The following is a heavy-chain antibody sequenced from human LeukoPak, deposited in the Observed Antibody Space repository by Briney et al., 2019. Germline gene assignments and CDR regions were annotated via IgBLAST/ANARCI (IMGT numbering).Heavy chain of an antibody. J-gene: IGHJ4*02. D-gene: IGHD3-16*01. CDR2: VNPDGSSL. V-gene: IGHV3-74*01. Sequence: GGSLRLSCAASGFTLSNYWVHWVRQVPEKGLVWVSRVNPDGSSLTYANSVKGRFTSSRDSARNTLYLQMNRLRVEDTAVYYGARGGSYGDYWGQGIFVTVSS. CDR1: GFTLSNYW. CDR3: ARGGSYGDY.